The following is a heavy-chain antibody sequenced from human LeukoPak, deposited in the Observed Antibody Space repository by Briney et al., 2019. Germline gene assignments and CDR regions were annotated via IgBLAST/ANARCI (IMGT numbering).Heavy chain of an antibody. CDR3: ARERIYYDSSGYTWFDP. V-gene: IGHV1-18*01. CDR1: GHTFTSYG. Sequence: GASVKVSCKASGHTFTSYGISWGRQAPGQGLEWMGWISAYNGNTNYAQKLQGRVTMTTDTSASTAYMELRSLRSDDTAVYYCARERIYYDSSGYTWFDPWGQGTLVTVSS. D-gene: IGHD3-22*01. CDR2: ISAYNGNT. J-gene: IGHJ5*02.